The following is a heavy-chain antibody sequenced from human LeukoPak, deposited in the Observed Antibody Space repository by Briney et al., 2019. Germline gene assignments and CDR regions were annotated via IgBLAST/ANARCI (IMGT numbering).Heavy chain of an antibody. V-gene: IGHV1-8*01. CDR1: GYTFTSYD. Sequence: ASVKVSCKASGYTFTSYDINWVRQATGQGLEWMGWMNPNSGNTGYAQKFEGRVTMTRNTSISTAYMELSSLRSEDTAVYSSAKGPGILYYYYGMDVWGQGTPVTVSS. J-gene: IGHJ6*02. CDR3: AKGPGILYYYYGMDV. D-gene: IGHD6-13*01. CDR2: MNPNSGNT.